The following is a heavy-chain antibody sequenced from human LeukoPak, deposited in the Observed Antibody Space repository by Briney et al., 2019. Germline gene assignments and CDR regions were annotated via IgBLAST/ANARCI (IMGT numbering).Heavy chain of an antibody. CDR2: IYTSGST. Sequence: SETLSLTCTVSGGSISSGSYYWSWIRQPAGKGLEWIGRIYTSGSTNYNPSLKSRVTISVDTSKNQFSLKLSSVTAADTAVYYCARDHRDYSNYGWFDPWGQGTLVTVSS. D-gene: IGHD4-11*01. CDR3: ARDHRDYSNYGWFDP. V-gene: IGHV4-61*02. CDR1: GGSISSGSYY. J-gene: IGHJ5*02.